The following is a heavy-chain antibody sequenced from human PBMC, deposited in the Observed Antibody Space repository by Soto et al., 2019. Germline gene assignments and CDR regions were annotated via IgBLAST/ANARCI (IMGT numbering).Heavy chain of an antibody. Sequence: QVQLVQSGDEVKKPGASVKVSCKASGYIFVNYGIAWVRQAPGQGLEWMGWISPYTGNTHSASKVQGRLTMTTDTSTSTVYMDLGSLTSDDTAGYYCVMVDNYGTPTPQHVWGQGTTVTVSS. J-gene: IGHJ6*02. V-gene: IGHV1-18*01. CDR2: ISPYTGNT. D-gene: IGHD5-12*01. CDR1: GYIFVNYG. CDR3: VMVDNYGTPTPQHV.